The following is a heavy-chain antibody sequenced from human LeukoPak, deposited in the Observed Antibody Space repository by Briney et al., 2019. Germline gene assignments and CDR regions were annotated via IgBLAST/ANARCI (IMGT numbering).Heavy chain of an antibody. V-gene: IGHV3-73*01. CDR1: GFTFSGSA. Sequence: GGSLKLSCVASGFTFSGSAVHWVRQSSGKRLEWVGHIDKKDNLYATAYAESVKGRFTISRDDSKDTAFLHMDSLKTEDTALYYCTRDRGTYNGFDPWGQGTLVTVSS. CDR2: IDKKDNLYAT. J-gene: IGHJ5*02. D-gene: IGHD2-15*01. CDR3: TRDRGTYNGFDP.